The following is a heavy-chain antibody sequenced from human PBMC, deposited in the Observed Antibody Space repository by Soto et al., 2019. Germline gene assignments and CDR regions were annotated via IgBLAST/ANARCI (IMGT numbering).Heavy chain of an antibody. V-gene: IGHV3-30*18. Sequence: GGALRLSRAASGFTLSSYGMHRGRPAPGKGLEWVAVISYDGSNKYYADSVKGRFTISRDNSKNTLYLQMNSLRAEDTAVYYCAKGMIVVVITYFDYWGQGTLVTVSS. CDR1: GFTLSSYG. CDR2: ISYDGSNK. D-gene: IGHD3-22*01. J-gene: IGHJ4*02. CDR3: AKGMIVVVITYFDY.